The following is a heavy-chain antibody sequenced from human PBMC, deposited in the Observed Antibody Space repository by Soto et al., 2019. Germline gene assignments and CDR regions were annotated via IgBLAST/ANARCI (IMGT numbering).Heavy chain of an antibody. CDR1: GYSISSGSF. J-gene: IGHJ6*02. D-gene: IGHD6-19*01. CDR3: ARDNGWLVTYYYGIDV. CDR2: IHHSGST. V-gene: IGHV4-38-2*02. Sequence: TESLNLTYAVSGYSISSGSFWGWIRQPPGKGLEWIASIHHSGSTYYNSSLKSRVNISVETSKNQLSLKLSSVTAAETAVYYCARDNGWLVTYYYGIDVWCQGTTVT.